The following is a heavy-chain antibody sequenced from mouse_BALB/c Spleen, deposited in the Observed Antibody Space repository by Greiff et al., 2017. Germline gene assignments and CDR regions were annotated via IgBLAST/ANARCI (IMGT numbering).Heavy chain of an antibody. D-gene: IGHD2-14*01. CDR2: ISSGGSYT. J-gene: IGHJ3*01. V-gene: IGHV5-6*01. CDR1: GFTFSSYG. CDR3: AREVRTRYYFDY. Sequence: EVQVVESGGDLVKPGGSLKLSCAASGFTFSSYGMSWVRQTPDKRLEWVATISSGGSYTYYPDSVKGRFTISRDNAKNTLYLQMSSLKSEDTAMYYCAREVRTRYYFDYWGQGTLVTVSA.